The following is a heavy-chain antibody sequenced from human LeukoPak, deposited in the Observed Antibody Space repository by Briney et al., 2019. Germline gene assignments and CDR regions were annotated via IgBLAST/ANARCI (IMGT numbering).Heavy chain of an antibody. CDR1: GFTFSDAW. CDR3: TRAIGGGRDPDFDY. CDR2: IKNKNTDETT. D-gene: IGHD2-15*01. V-gene: IGHV3-15*01. Sequence: GGSLRLSCAASGFTFSDAWMSWVRQAPGKGLEWVGRIKNKNTDETTDYAAPVKGRFTISRDDSKNTLYLQMNSLKSEDTAVYYCTRAIGGGRDPDFDYWGQGTLVTVSS. J-gene: IGHJ4*02.